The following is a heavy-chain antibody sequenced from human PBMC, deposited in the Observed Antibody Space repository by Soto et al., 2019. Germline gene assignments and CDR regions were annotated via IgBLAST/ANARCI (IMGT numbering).Heavy chain of an antibody. CDR3: AKLVVPATSRWFDP. CDR2: ISGSGGST. D-gene: IGHD2-21*02. CDR1: GFTFTNYA. Sequence: GSLRLSCAASGFTFTNYAMSWVRQAPGKGLEWVSTISGSGGSTYYADSVKGRFTISRDNSKNTLYLQMNSLRAEDTAVYYCAKLVVPATSRWFDPWGQGTLVTVSS. V-gene: IGHV3-23*01. J-gene: IGHJ5*02.